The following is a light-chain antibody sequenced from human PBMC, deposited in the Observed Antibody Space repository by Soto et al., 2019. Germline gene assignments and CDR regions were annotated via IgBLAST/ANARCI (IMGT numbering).Light chain of an antibody. CDR3: MQGTQWPRT. J-gene: IGKJ1*01. CDR2: EVS. V-gene: IGKV2-30*01. Sequence: DDEMTQSPLSLPVTLGQPASISCRSSQSLVYSDGNTYLNWFQQRPGQAPRRLIYEVSNRDSGVPARFSGSGSGHDYTVKISRVEAEDVGVYYCMQGTQWPRTFGEGTKV. CDR1: QSLVYSDGNTY.